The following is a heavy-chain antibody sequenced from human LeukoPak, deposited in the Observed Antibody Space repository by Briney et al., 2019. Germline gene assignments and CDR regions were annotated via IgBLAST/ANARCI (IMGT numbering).Heavy chain of an antibody. CDR1: GYTFTDYY. CDR2: VDPEDGET. D-gene: IGHD3-16*01. V-gene: IGHV1-69-2*01. Sequence: GASVKISCKASGYTFTDYYMHWVQQAPGKGLEWMERVDPEDGETIYAEKFQGRVTITADTSTDTAYMELSSLRSEDTAVYYCATLGGVDYWGQGTLVTVSS. CDR3: ATLGGVDY. J-gene: IGHJ4*02.